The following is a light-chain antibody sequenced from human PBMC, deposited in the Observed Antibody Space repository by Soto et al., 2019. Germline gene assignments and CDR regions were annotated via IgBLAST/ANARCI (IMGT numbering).Light chain of an antibody. J-gene: IGKJ5*01. V-gene: IGKV1-5*01. CDR3: QQANTFPLT. CDR2: HAS. Sequence: DIQMTQSPSTLSASVGDRVTITCRTSQSISSWLAWYQQKPGTAPKLLIYHASTLESGVPSRFSGSGSGTHFTLTISSLQPEDFATYYCQQANTFPLTFGQGTRLEIK. CDR1: QSISSW.